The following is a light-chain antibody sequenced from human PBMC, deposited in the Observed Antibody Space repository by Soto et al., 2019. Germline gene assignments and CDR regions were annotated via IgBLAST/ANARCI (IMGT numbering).Light chain of an antibody. CDR1: SSDVGGYNY. J-gene: IGLJ1*01. V-gene: IGLV2-14*03. Sequence: QSALTQPASVSGSPGQSITISCTGTSSDVGGYNYVSWYQHHPGKAPKLIIFDVSNRPSGVSNPCSGSKSGNTASLTISGLQPEDEAEYYCSSYTTSNTRQIVFGTGTKLTVL. CDR2: DVS. CDR3: SSYTTSNTRQIV.